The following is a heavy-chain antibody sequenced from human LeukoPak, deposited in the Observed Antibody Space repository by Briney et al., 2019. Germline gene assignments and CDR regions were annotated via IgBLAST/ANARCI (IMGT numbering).Heavy chain of an antibody. CDR3: ARVALGSYNWFDP. J-gene: IGHJ5*02. CDR2: ISPDGSRT. CDR1: GFTFSNYY. Sequence: GGSLRLSCAVSGFTFSNYYMSWIRQAPGKGLVWVSRISPDGSRTTYADSVKGRFTISRDNAKNTVYLQMNSLRAEDTAVYYCARVALGSYNWFDPWGQGTLVTVSS. V-gene: IGHV3-74*01. D-gene: IGHD3-10*01.